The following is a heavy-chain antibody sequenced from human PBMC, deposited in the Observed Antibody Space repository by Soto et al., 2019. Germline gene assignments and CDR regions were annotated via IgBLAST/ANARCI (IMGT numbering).Heavy chain of an antibody. Sequence: SETLSLTCTVAGGSISSYYWSWIRQPPGKGLEWIGYIYYSGSTNYNPSLKSRVTISVGTSKNQFSLKLSSVTAADTAVYYCARGYCSGGSCYFDYWGQGTLVTVSS. CDR2: IYYSGST. CDR1: GGSISSYY. V-gene: IGHV4-59*01. J-gene: IGHJ4*02. D-gene: IGHD2-15*01. CDR3: ARGYCSGGSCYFDY.